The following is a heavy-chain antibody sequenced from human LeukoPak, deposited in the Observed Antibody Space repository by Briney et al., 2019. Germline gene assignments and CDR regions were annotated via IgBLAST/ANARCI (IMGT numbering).Heavy chain of an antibody. CDR3: ARQNDFRLDY. Sequence: GESLKISCEGSGQSFTNYWIGWVRQMSGKGLEWMGIIYPGDSDTRYSPSLQGQVTISVDTSIGTAYLQWSSLKASDTAIYYCARQNDFRLDYWGQGTLVTVSS. D-gene: IGHD3-3*01. J-gene: IGHJ4*02. CDR2: IYPGDSDT. CDR1: GQSFTNYW. V-gene: IGHV5-51*01.